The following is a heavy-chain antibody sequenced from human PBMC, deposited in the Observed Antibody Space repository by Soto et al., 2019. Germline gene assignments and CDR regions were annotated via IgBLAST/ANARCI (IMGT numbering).Heavy chain of an antibody. D-gene: IGHD3-22*01. CDR3: AHRRNYDSNHYYYYYGMDV. Sequence: QITLKESGPTLVKPTQTLTLTCTFSGFSLSTSGVGVGWIRQPPGKALEWLALIYWDDDKRYSPSLKSRLTITKDTSKNQVVLTMNNMDPVDTSKYYCAHRRNYDSNHYYYYYGMDVWGQGTTVTVSS. CDR2: IYWDDDK. V-gene: IGHV2-5*02. J-gene: IGHJ6*02. CDR1: GFSLSTSGVG.